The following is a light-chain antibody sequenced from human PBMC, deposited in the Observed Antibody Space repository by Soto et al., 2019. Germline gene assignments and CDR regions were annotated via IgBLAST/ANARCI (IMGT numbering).Light chain of an antibody. CDR3: CSNAASSTYV. V-gene: IGLV2-23*01. CDR1: SSDVGSHNL. Sequence: QSVLTQPASVSGSPGQSITISCTGTSSDVGSHNLVSWYQQYPGKAPKLIIFEASKRPSGVSNRFSGSKSGSTASLTISGLQAEDEADYYCCSNAASSTYVFGSGTKLPVL. J-gene: IGLJ1*01. CDR2: EAS.